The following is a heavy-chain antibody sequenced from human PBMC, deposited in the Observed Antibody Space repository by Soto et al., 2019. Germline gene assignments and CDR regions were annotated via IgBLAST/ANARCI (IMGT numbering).Heavy chain of an antibody. Sequence: SETLSLTCTVSGGSISSYYWSWIRQPPGKGLEWIGYIYYSGSTNYNPSLKGRVTISVDTSKNQFSLKLSSVTAADTAVYYCARASPRRYDSSGYYGYYFDYWGQGTLVTVSS. CDR1: GGSISSYY. V-gene: IGHV4-59*01. J-gene: IGHJ4*02. D-gene: IGHD3-22*01. CDR3: ARASPRRYDSSGYYGYYFDY. CDR2: IYYSGST.